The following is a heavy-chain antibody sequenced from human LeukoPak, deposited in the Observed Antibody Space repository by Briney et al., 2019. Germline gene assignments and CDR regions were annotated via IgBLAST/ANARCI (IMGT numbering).Heavy chain of an antibody. CDR1: GGSFSGYY. V-gene: IGHV4-34*01. J-gene: IGHJ4*02. D-gene: IGHD6-13*01. CDR2: INHSGST. Sequence: PSETLSLTCAVYGGSFSGYYWSWIRQPPEKGLEWIGEINHSGSTNYNPSLKSRVTISVDTSKNQFSLKLSSVTAADTAVYYCARGRGVAVGTPDFDDWGQGTLVTVSS. CDR3: ARGRGVAVGTPDFDD.